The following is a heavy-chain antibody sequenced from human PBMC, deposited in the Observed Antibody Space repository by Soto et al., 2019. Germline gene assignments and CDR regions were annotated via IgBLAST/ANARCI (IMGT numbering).Heavy chain of an antibody. J-gene: IGHJ6*03. D-gene: IGHD5-12*01. Sequence: SETLSLTCTVSGGSISSYYWSWIRQPPGKGLEWIGYIYYSGSTNYNPSLKSRVTISVDTSKNQFSLKLSSVTAADTAVYYCARADGWLPMDVWGKGTTVTVSS. CDR2: IYYSGST. CDR1: GGSISSYY. V-gene: IGHV4-59*01. CDR3: ARADGWLPMDV.